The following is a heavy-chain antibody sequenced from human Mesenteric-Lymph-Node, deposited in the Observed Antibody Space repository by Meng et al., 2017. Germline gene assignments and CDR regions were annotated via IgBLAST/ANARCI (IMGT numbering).Heavy chain of an antibody. CDR3: AREQWLVRNFDY. J-gene: IGHJ4*02. CDR2: IQQDGSET. CDR1: GFTFSSYW. D-gene: IGHD6-19*01. Sequence: GESLKISCTASGFTFSSYWMTWVRQAPGEGLEWVANIQQDGSETRYVDSVKGRFTISRDNAKNSLYLQMNSLRAEDTAVYYCAREQWLVRNFDYWGQGTLVTVSS. V-gene: IGHV3-7*01.